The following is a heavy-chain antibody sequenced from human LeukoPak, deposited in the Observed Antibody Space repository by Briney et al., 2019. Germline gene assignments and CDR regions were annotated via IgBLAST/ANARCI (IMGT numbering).Heavy chain of an antibody. CDR3: ARGTPHFYHYYMDV. V-gene: IGHV3-7*01. J-gene: IGHJ6*03. CDR1: GFTFSTYS. CDR2: IKQDGSEK. Sequence: TGGSLRLSCAASGFTFSTYSMNWVRQAPGKGLEWVANIKQDGSEKYYVDSVKGRFTISRDNSMQTLFLHMGSLRPEDMAVYYCARGTPHFYHYYMDVWGTGTTVTVSS.